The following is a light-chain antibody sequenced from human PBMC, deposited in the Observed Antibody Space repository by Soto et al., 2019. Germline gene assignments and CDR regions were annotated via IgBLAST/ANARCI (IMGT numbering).Light chain of an antibody. CDR2: DVS. CDR1: SSDVGAYKY. Sequence: QSLLTQPASVSGSPGQSITISCTGTSSDVGAYKYVSWHQQHPGKAPKLMIYDVSDRPSGVSDRFSGSKSGNTASLTISGLQAEDEADYYCSSYTCGSTSYVFGNGTKVTVL. J-gene: IGLJ1*01. CDR3: SSYTCGSTSYV. V-gene: IGLV2-14*03.